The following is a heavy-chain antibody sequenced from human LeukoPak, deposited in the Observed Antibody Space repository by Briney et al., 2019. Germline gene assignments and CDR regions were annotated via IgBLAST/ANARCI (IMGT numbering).Heavy chain of an antibody. CDR3: AREEDGGYFDY. V-gene: IGHV1-46*01. CDR1: GYTFTSYY. D-gene: IGHD2-15*01. Sequence: ASVKVSCKASGYTFTSYYIHWVRQAPGQGLEWMGIINPSGGNTNYARKFQGRVTMTRDTSTSTVYMELSSLRSEDTAMYYCAREEDGGYFDYWGQETVVTVSS. CDR2: INPSGGNT. J-gene: IGHJ4*02.